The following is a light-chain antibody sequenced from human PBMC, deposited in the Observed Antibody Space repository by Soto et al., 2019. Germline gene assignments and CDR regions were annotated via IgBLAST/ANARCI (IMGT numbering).Light chain of an antibody. CDR2: GAS. CDR3: QQYNNWPPKQYT. Sequence: EIVMTQSPATLSVSPGERATLSCRASQSVSSNLAWYQHKPGQAPRLLIYGASTRATGIPARFSASGSGTEFSLTISSLQSEDFAVYYCQQYNNWPPKQYTFGKGTKLPIK. V-gene: IGKV3-15*01. CDR1: QSVSSN. J-gene: IGKJ2*01.